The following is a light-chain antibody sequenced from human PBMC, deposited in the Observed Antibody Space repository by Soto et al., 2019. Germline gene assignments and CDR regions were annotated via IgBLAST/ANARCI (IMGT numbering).Light chain of an antibody. Sequence: DIQMTQSPSSLSASVGDRVTITCRASQSISSYLNWYHQKPGKAPKLLIYAASSLQSGVPSRFSGSGSGTDFTLTISSLQPEDFATYYCQRSFSTPLTFGGGTKVEIK. V-gene: IGKV1-39*01. CDR3: QRSFSTPLT. CDR1: QSISSY. CDR2: AAS. J-gene: IGKJ4*01.